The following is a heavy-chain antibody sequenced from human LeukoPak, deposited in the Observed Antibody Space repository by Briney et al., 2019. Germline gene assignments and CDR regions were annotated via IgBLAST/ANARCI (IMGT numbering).Heavy chain of an antibody. Sequence: SETLSLTCTVSGGSISSYYWSWIRQPPGKGLEWIGHIYYSGSTNYNPSLKSRVTISVDTSKNQFSLKLSSVTAADTAVYYCARDRNSGYDLYYYHGMDVWGQGTTVTVSS. V-gene: IGHV4-59*01. J-gene: IGHJ6*02. CDR1: GGSISSYY. D-gene: IGHD5-12*01. CDR2: IYYSGST. CDR3: ARDRNSGYDLYYYHGMDV.